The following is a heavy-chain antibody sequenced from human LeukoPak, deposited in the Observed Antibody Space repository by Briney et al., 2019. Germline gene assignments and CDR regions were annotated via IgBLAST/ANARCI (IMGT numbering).Heavy chain of an antibody. CDR1: GYTFTSYG. CDR2: INPNSGGT. J-gene: IGHJ4*02. V-gene: IGHV1-2*02. CDR3: ARVPSSAQWLRFDY. D-gene: IGHD5-12*01. Sequence: ASVKVSCKASGYTFTSYGISWMRQAPGQGLEWMGWINPNSGGTNYAQKFQGRVTMTRDTSISTAYMELSRLRSDDTAVYYCARVPSSAQWLRFDYWGQGTLVTVSS.